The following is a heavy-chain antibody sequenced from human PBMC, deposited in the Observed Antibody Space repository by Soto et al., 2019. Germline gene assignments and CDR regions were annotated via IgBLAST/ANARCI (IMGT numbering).Heavy chain of an antibody. CDR3: ARDRDYDSSGYYDAFDI. CDR1: GGSISSYY. D-gene: IGHD3-22*01. V-gene: IGHV4-59*01. J-gene: IGHJ3*02. CDR2: IYYSGST. Sequence: SETLSLTCTVSGGSISSYYWSWVRQPPGKGLEWIWYIYYSGSTNYNPSLKSRVTISVDTSKNQFSLKLSSVTAADTAVYYCARDRDYDSSGYYDAFDIWGQGTMVTVSS.